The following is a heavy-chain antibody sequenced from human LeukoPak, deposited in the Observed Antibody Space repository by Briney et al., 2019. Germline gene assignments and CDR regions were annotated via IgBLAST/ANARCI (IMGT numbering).Heavy chain of an antibody. V-gene: IGHV3-21*01. CDR1: GFTFSSYS. Sequence: GGSLRLSCAASGFTFSSYSMNWVRQAPGKGLEWVSSISSSSSYIYYADSVKGRFTISRGNAKNSLYLQMNSLRAEDTAVYYCARALTHYDILTGYYLDYWGQGTLVTVSS. D-gene: IGHD3-9*01. CDR2: ISSSSSYI. CDR3: ARALTHYDILTGYYLDY. J-gene: IGHJ4*02.